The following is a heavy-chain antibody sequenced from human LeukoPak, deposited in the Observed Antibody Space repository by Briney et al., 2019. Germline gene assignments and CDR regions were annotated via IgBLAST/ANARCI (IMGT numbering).Heavy chain of an antibody. CDR1: GLTFSGYD. CDR2: VWYEERTK. CDR3: VKEGIYLKSSLEE. Sequence: GGSLRLSCAASGLTFSGYDMHWVRQAPGKGLEWLASVWYEERTKYYVDSVKGRFTISRDNSKNSIYLQMKSLGVDDTAIYYCVKEGIYLKSSLEEWGQGTLVTVSS. D-gene: IGHD5-12*01. J-gene: IGHJ4*02. V-gene: IGHV3-33*06.